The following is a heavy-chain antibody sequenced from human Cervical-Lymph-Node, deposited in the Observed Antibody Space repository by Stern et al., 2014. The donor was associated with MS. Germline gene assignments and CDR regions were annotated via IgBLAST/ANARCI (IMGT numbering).Heavy chain of an antibody. V-gene: IGHV4-61*02. CDR2: IHDSGST. J-gene: IGHJ5*02. Sequence: VQLVESGPGLVKPSQTLSLTCTVSGGSISSSGYYWSWIRQPADKGLEWIGRIHDSGSTYYNPSLKSRVTKSMDTAKTQFSLKLPSVTAADTAVYYCATTRWDLFTWNWFDPWGQGTLVTVSS. D-gene: IGHD1-26*01. CDR1: GGSISSSGYY. CDR3: ATTRWDLFTWNWFDP.